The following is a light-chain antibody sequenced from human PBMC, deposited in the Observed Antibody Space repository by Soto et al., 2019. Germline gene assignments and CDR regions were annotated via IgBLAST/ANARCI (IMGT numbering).Light chain of an antibody. Sequence: EIVMAQSPATLSVSPGEGATLSCRASQTVYSNLAWYQQKPGQAPGLLIDGASTRATGIPARFSGSGSGTEFTLTISSLQSEDFAVYYCQQYNKWPLTFGGGTKVEIK. CDR3: QQYNKWPLT. CDR1: QTVYSN. V-gene: IGKV3-15*01. CDR2: GAS. J-gene: IGKJ4*01.